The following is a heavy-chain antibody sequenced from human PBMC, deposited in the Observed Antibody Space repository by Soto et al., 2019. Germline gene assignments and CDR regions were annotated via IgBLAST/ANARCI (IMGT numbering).Heavy chain of an antibody. CDR2: ISYDGCNK. V-gene: IGHV3-30*18. CDR1: GFTFSSYG. Sequence: QVQLVESGGGVVQPGRSLRLSCAASGFTFSSYGMHWVRQAPGKGLEWVAVISYDGCNKYYADSLKGRFTISRDNSKNTLYLQMNSLRGEDTAVYYCAKATDPGGGSGYYYVDLSFDYWGQGTLVTVSS. CDR3: AKATDPGGGSGYYYVDLSFDY. J-gene: IGHJ4*02. D-gene: IGHD3-22*01.